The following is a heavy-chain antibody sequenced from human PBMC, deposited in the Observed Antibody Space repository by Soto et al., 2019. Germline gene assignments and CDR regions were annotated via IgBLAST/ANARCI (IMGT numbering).Heavy chain of an antibody. J-gene: IGHJ4*02. CDR2: IYYSGST. CDR1: GGSISSYY. Sequence: SETLSLTCTVSGGSISSYYWSWIRQPPGKGLEWIGYIYYSGSTNYNPSLKSRVTISVDTSKNQFSLKLSSVTAADTAVYYCARGVDIVATILFDYWGQGTLVTVSS. V-gene: IGHV4-59*01. CDR3: ARGVDIVATILFDY. D-gene: IGHD5-12*01.